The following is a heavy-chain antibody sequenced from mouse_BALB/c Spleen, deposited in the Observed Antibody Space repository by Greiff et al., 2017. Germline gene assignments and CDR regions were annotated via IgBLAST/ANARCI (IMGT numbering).Heavy chain of an antibody. J-gene: IGHJ3*01. D-gene: IGHD3-2*01. CDR1: GYTFTDYA. CDR2: ISTYSGNT. V-gene: IGHV1-67*01. Sequence: VQLQESGPELVRPGVSVKISCKGSGYTFTDYAMHWVKQSHAKSLEWIGVISTYSGNTNYNQKFKGKATMTVDKSSSTAYMELARLTSEDSAIYYCAIDSSGYDWFAYWGQGTLVTVSA. CDR3: AIDSSGYDWFAY.